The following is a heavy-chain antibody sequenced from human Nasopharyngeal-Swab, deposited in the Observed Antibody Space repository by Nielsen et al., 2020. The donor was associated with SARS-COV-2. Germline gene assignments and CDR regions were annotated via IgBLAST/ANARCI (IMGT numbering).Heavy chain of an antibody. J-gene: IGHJ4*02. Sequence: WVRQAPGQGLEWMGWIKTNTGNPTYAQGFTGRFVFSLDTSVSTAYLQISSLKAEDTAVYYCARGIRGGSYLLNFDYWGQGTLVTVSS. D-gene: IGHD1-26*01. V-gene: IGHV7-4-1*02. CDR2: IKTNTGNP. CDR3: ARGIRGGSYLLNFDY.